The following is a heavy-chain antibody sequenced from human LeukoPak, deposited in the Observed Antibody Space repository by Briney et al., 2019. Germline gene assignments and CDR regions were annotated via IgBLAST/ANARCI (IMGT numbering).Heavy chain of an antibody. CDR2: IYHSGST. CDR3: AKQAYDSPRTDFDY. D-gene: IGHD3-22*01. CDR1: GGSISGGGCS. V-gene: IGHV4-30-2*01. J-gene: IGHJ4*02. Sequence: SETLSLTCAVSGGSISGGGCSWGWIRQPPGKGLEWIGYIYHSGSTYYNPSLKSRVTISVDRSKNQFSLKLSSVTAADTAIYYCAKQAYDSPRTDFDYWGQGTLVTVSS.